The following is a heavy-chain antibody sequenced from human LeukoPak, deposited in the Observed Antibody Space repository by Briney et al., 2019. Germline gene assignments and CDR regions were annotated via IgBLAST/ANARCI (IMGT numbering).Heavy chain of an antibody. V-gene: IGHV3-23*01. J-gene: IGHJ2*01. CDR3: AQEKLGYFDL. Sequence: AGSMRLSCAASGFTFSSYAMSWVRQAPGKGLEWVSAITNSGGSTYYADSVKGRFTTSRDNSQKALSLQMQRLRAEDTALYYCAQEKLGYFDLWGRGTLVSVPS. CDR1: GFTFSSYA. D-gene: IGHD1-26*01. CDR2: ITNSGGST.